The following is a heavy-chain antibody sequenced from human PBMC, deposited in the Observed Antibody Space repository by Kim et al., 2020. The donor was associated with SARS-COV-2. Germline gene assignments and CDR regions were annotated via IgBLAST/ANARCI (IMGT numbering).Heavy chain of an antibody. CDR1: GFTFSGSA. V-gene: IGHV3-73*01. CDR3: MPAPKGGATMLTDY. Sequence: GGSLRLSCAASGFTFSGSAMHWVRQASGKGLEWVGRIRSKANSYATAYAASVKGRFTISRDDSKNTAYLQMNSLKTEDTPVYYCMPAPKGGATMLTDYWGQGTLVTVSS. D-gene: IGHD1-26*01. J-gene: IGHJ4*02. CDR2: IRSKANSYAT.